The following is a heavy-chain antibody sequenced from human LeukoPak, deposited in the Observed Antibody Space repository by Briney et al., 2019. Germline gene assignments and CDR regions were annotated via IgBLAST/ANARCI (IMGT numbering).Heavy chain of an antibody. V-gene: IGHV3-7*01. J-gene: IGHJ6*03. CDR1: GFIFSGSA. D-gene: IGHD3-10*01. CDR2: IKQDGSEK. CDR3: AKGAFRDQVQGYYYMDV. Sequence: GGSLRLSCAASGFIFSGSAMHWVRQAPGKGLEWVANIKQDGSEKYYVDSVKGRFIISRDNAKNSLYLQMNSLRAEDTAVYYCAKGAFRDQVQGYYYMDVWGKGTTVTVSS.